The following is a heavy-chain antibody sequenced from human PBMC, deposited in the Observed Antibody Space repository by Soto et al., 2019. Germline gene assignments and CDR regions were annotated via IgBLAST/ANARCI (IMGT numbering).Heavy chain of an antibody. J-gene: IGHJ6*02. CDR2: ISYDGSNK. V-gene: IGHV3-30-3*01. Sequence: GGSLRLSCAASGFTFSSYAMHWVRQAPGKGLEWVAVISYDGSNKYYADSVKGRFTISRDNSKNTLYLQMNSLRAEDTAVYCCAREKTYDFWSGYHNYGMEVWGQGTPVTVS. CDR1: GFTFSSYA. CDR3: AREKTYDFWSGYHNYGMEV. D-gene: IGHD3-3*01.